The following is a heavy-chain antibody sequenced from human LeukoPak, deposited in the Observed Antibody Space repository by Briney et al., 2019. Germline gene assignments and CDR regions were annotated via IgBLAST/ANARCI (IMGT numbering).Heavy chain of an antibody. V-gene: IGHV3-30*03. CDR2: ISSDGSNK. CDR3: AIRSRGSYFDY. Sequence: GGSLRLSCAASGFTFSSYGMHWVRQAPGKGLEWVAVISSDGSNKYYADSVKGRFTISRDNSKNTLYLQMNSLRAEDTAVYYCAIRSRGSYFDYWGQGTLVTVSS. D-gene: IGHD3-10*01. CDR1: GFTFSSYG. J-gene: IGHJ4*02.